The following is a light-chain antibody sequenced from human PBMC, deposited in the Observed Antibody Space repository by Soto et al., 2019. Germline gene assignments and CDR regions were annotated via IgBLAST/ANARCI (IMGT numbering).Light chain of an antibody. CDR1: NIGSKS. V-gene: IGLV3-21*04. CDR2: FDN. CDR3: PVWDSSGDHYV. J-gene: IGLJ1*01. Sequence: SYELTRPPSVSVAPGKTARITCGGNNIGSKSVHWYQQKPGQAPVLVIYFDNDRPSGIPERFSGSNSGNTATLTISRVEAGDEADNDCPVWDSSGDHYVFGSGTKLTVL.